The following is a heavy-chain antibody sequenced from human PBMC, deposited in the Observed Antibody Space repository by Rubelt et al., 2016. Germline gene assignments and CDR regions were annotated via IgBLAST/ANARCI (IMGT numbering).Heavy chain of an antibody. CDR2: IDHSGST. D-gene: IGHD3-22*01. CDR3: ARRAYDSSGYNFDY. CDR1: GGSFSGDY. V-gene: IGHV4-34*01. J-gene: IGHJ4*02. Sequence: QVHLQQWGAGLLKPSETLSLTCAVYGGSFSGDYWTYIRQPPGTGLEWIGEIDHSGSTNYNPSLKSRLTMSVDTSKNQFSLKLSSVTAADTAVYYCARRAYDSSGYNFDYWGQGTLVTVSS.